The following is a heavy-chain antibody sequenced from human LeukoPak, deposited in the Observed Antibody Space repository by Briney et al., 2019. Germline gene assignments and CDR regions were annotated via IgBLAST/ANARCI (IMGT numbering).Heavy chain of an antibody. D-gene: IGHD7-27*01. CDR3: LGPPDY. Sequence: PGGSLRLSCAASGFTFSSYAMSWVRQAPGKGLEWVAVISYDGSNKYYADSVKGRFTISRDNSKNTLYLQMNSLRAEDTAVYYCLGPPDYWGQGTLVTVSS. J-gene: IGHJ4*02. CDR1: GFTFSSYA. CDR2: ISYDGSNK. V-gene: IGHV3-30-3*01.